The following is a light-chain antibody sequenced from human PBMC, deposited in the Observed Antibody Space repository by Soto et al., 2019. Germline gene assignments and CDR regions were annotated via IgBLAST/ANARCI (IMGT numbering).Light chain of an antibody. CDR2: AAS. Sequence: DIEMTQAASALSASVGDRVTITCRASQGISINLNWYQHKPGRAPKVLIYAASNLQSGVPSRFSGHGSGTDFTLTISSLQPDDFATYYCQHTYNIPWTFGQGTKV. V-gene: IGKV1-39*01. J-gene: IGKJ1*01. CDR1: QGISIN. CDR3: QHTYNIPWT.